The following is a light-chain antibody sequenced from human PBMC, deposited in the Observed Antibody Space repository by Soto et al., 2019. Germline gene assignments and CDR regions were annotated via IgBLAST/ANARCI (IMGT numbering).Light chain of an antibody. V-gene: IGLV1-51*01. CDR1: SSNIGGNS. CDR3: GSWDSSLSAYV. Sequence: QSLLTQPPSVSAAPGQKVTICCSGSSSNIGGNSVSWYQQLPGTAPKLLIYDDNKRPSGIPDRFSGSKSGTSATLGITGFQTGDEADYYCGSWDSSLSAYVFGTGTKVTVL. J-gene: IGLJ1*01. CDR2: DDN.